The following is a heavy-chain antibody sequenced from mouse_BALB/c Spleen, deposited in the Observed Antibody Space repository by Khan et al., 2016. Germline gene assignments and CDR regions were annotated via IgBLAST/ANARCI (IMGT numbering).Heavy chain of an antibody. V-gene: IGHV1-69*02. CDR2: IDPSDSET. J-gene: IGHJ4*01. CDR1: GYTFTSYC. D-gene: IGHD1-1*01. Sequence: QVQLQQPGAELVKPGAPVKLSCKASGYTFTSYCMHWVKQRPGRGLEWIGRIDPSDSETHYNQQFKGKATLTVDKSSNTAYIQLSSLTYEASTVYDCARGYYDGSSDYAMDYWGQGTSVTVSS. CDR3: ARGYYDGSSDYAMDY.